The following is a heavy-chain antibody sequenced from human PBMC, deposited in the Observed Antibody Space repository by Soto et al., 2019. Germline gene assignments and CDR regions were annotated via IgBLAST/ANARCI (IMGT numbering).Heavy chain of an antibody. Sequence: SETLSLTCTVSGGSIRSYYWTWIRQPPGKGLEWVGYIYESGSTNYNPSLKSRVTMSVDTSKNQFSLKLSSVTAADTAVYYCARQVSRSESYPYFDNWGQGALVTVSS. CDR3: ARQVSRSESYPYFDN. J-gene: IGHJ4*02. CDR2: IYESGST. CDR1: GGSIRSYY. D-gene: IGHD3-10*01. V-gene: IGHV4-59*08.